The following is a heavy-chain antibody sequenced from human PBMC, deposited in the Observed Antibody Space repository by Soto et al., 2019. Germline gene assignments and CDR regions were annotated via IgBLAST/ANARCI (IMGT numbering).Heavy chain of an antibody. V-gene: IGHV1-46*01. CDR3: ARGGAITIFGVAPFYYYYVMDV. J-gene: IGHJ6*02. D-gene: IGHD3-3*01. CDR2: INPSGGST. CDR1: GYTFTSYY. Sequence: ASVKVSCKASGYTFTSYYIHWVRQAPGQGLEWMGIINPSGGSTSYAQKFQGRVTMTRDTSTSTVYMELSSLRSEDTAVYYCARGGAITIFGVAPFYYYYVMDVCGQGTTVTGSS.